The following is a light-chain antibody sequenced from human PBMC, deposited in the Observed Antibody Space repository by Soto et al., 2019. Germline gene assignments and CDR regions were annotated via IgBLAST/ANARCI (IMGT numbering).Light chain of an antibody. CDR1: SSNIGSNY. V-gene: IGLV1-47*01. J-gene: IGLJ1*01. CDR2: RNN. Sequence: QSVLTQPPSASGTPGQRVNISCSGSSSNIGSNYVYWYRQFPGTAPKLLIQRNNQRPSGVPARFSGSKSGTSASLAISGLRSEDEADYYCTSFAPGRIYVFGSGTKLTVL. CDR3: TSFAPGRIYV.